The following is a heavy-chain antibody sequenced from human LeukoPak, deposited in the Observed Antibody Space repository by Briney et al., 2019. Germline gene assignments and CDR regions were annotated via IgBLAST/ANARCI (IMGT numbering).Heavy chain of an antibody. D-gene: IGHD4-23*01. CDR2: INSDESNT. CDR3: AREGMALVNFDY. J-gene: IGHJ4*02. Sequence: GGSLRLSCAASGFTFSNAWVSWVRQAPGKGLVWVSRINSDESNTKYADSVKGRFTISRDNAKNTLYLQMNSLRGEDTAVYYCAREGMALVNFDYWGQGTLVTVSS. V-gene: IGHV3-74*01. CDR1: GFTFSNAW.